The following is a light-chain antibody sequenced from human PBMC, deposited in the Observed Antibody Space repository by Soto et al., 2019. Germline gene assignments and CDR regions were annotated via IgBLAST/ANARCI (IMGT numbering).Light chain of an antibody. CDR2: GAS. J-gene: IGKJ5*01. Sequence: ETVMTQSPGTLSASLGERATLSCRASQSVSIHLAWYQQKPGQAPRLLIYGASTRATGIPARFSGSGSGTEFTLTISSLQSEDFAVYYCQQYNDWPPRITFGQGTRLEI. V-gene: IGKV3-15*01. CDR3: QQYNDWPPRIT. CDR1: QSVSIH.